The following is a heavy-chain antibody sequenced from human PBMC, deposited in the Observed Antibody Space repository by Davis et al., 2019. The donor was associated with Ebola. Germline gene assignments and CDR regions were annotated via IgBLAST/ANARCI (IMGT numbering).Heavy chain of an antibody. Sequence: ASVKVSCKASGYTFIDYFIHWVRQAPGQGLEWMGWLNPNSGYTNYAQIFQGRVTMTRDTSISTGYMELSSLRSDDTAIYFCARDMGQLWLESDYFDHWGQGTLVTVSS. CDR2: LNPNSGYT. V-gene: IGHV1-2*02. CDR3: ARDMGQLWLESDYFDH. J-gene: IGHJ4*02. D-gene: IGHD5-18*01. CDR1: GYTFIDYF.